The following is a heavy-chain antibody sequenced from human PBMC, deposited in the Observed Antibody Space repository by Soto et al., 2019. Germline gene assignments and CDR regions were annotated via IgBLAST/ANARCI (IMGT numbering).Heavy chain of an antibody. Sequence: PGGSLRLSCAASGFTFDDYTMHWVRQAPGKGLEWVSLISWDGGSTYYADSVKGRFTISRDNSKNSLYPQMNSLRTEDTALYYCAKDKRRVVVVAAGPPSYGMDVWGQGTTVTVSS. CDR3: AKDKRRVVVVAAGPPSYGMDV. CDR2: ISWDGGST. D-gene: IGHD2-15*01. J-gene: IGHJ6*02. CDR1: GFTFDDYT. V-gene: IGHV3-43*01.